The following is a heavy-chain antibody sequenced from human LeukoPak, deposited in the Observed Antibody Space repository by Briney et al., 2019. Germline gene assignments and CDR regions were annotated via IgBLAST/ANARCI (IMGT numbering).Heavy chain of an antibody. J-gene: IGHJ3*02. CDR2: ISSSSSYI. Sequence: GGSLRLSCAASGFTFSSYSMNWVRQAPGKGLEWVSSISSSSSYIYYADSVKGRFTISRDNAKNSLYLQMNSLRAEDTAVYYCATLGATTHAFDIWGQGTMVTVPS. CDR3: ATLGATTHAFDI. V-gene: IGHV3-21*01. D-gene: IGHD1-26*01. CDR1: GFTFSSYS.